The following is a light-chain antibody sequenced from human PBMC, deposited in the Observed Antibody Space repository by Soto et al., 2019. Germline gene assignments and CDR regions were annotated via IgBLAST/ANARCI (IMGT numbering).Light chain of an antibody. J-gene: IGLJ1*01. CDR2: EDN. CDR1: SSDVGIYNF. Sequence: QSALTQPASVSGSPGQSITISCTGTSSDVGIYNFVSWYQQHPGKAPKLMIYEDNKRPSGVSNRFSGSKSANTASLTISGLQAEDEADYYCGSYAGSNAFPFVFGTGTKLTVL. CDR3: GSYAGSNAFPFV. V-gene: IGLV2-23*02.